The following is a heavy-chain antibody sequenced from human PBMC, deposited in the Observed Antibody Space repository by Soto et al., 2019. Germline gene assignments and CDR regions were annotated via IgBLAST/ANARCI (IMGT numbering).Heavy chain of an antibody. Sequence: SDTLSLTCTVSGGSISSYYWSWIRQPPGKGLEWIGEINHSGSTNYNPSLKSRVTISVDTSKNQFSLKLSSVTAADTAVYYCARVYGFWSGYYLTYNWFDPWGQRTLVTVSS. D-gene: IGHD3-3*01. CDR3: ARVYGFWSGYYLTYNWFDP. CDR2: INHSGST. CDR1: GGSISSYY. J-gene: IGHJ5*02. V-gene: IGHV4-34*01.